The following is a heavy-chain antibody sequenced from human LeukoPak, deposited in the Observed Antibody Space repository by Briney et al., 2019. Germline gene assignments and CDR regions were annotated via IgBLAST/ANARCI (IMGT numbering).Heavy chain of an antibody. CDR2: ISAYNGNT. J-gene: IGHJ6*02. CDR3: ARGPPRVAATYYYYYYGMYV. D-gene: IGHD6-13*01. V-gene: IGHV1-18*01. Sequence: ASVKVSCKSSGYTFTSYGISWVRQAPGQGLEWMGWISAYNGNTNYAQKLQGRVTMTTDTSTSTAYMELRSLISDETAVYYCARGPPRVAATYYYYYYGMYVWGQGTTVTVSS. CDR1: GYTFTSYG.